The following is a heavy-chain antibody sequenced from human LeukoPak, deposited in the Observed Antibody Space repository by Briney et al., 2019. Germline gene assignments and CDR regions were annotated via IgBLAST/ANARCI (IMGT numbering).Heavy chain of an antibody. CDR2: IHYSGNT. Sequence: SETLSLTCTVSGGSISSRVHYWGWIRQPPGKGLEWIGSIHYSGNTYYSPSLKSRVTISIDMSKNQFSLKLSSMPAADTAIYYCARHKNLGVAPFDYWGQGILVTVSS. CDR1: GGSISSRVHY. CDR3: ARHKNLGVAPFDY. D-gene: IGHD3-16*01. V-gene: IGHV4-39*01. J-gene: IGHJ4*02.